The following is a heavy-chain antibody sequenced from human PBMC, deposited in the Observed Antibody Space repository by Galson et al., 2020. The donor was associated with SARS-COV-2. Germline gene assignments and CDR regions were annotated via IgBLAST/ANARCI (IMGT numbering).Heavy chain of an antibody. V-gene: IGHV4-59*08. D-gene: IGHD3-16*01. CDR1: GDSISRYH. J-gene: IGHJ2*01. CDR3: ARHALGGQAYFDL. CDR2: FYYSGST. Sequence: ETSETRSLTCIVSGDSISRYHWTWIRQPPGKGLEWIGYFYYSGSTSYNPSLKSRVTISGDTSKNHVSLNLSPVTATDTAVYFCARHALGGQAYFDLWGRGTLVTVSS.